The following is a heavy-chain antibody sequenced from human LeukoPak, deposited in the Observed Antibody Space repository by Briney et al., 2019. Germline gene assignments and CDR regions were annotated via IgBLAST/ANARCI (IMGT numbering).Heavy chain of an antibody. J-gene: IGHJ4*02. CDR2: FSYDGNNK. D-gene: IGHD6-19*01. V-gene: IGHV3-30*09. Sequence: PGGSLKLSCAASGFTFSNYAMHWVRQAPDKGLEWMLVFSYDGNNKYYADSVKGRFAISRDNAKNSLYLQMNSLRAEDTAVYYCARDLAVAGTGGFDYWGQGTLVTVSS. CDR1: GFTFSNYA. CDR3: ARDLAVAGTGGFDY.